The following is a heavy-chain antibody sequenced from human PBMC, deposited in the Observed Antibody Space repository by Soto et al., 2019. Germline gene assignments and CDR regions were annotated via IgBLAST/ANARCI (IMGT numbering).Heavy chain of an antibody. CDR1: GYTLIDYP. J-gene: IGHJ4*02. Sequence: GASVKVSCKDSGYTLIDYPMHWVRQAPGQSLEWMGWISAGNGNTKYSQKFQGRVTITRDTSASTAYMELSSLRSEDTAVYYCARRGLSGSFYVVDYWGQGTLVTVSS. V-gene: IGHV1-3*01. D-gene: IGHD1-26*01. CDR3: ARRGLSGSFYVVDY. CDR2: ISAGNGNT.